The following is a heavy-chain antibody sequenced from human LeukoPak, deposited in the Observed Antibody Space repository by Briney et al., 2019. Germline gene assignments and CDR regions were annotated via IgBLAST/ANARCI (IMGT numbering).Heavy chain of an antibody. D-gene: IGHD6-19*01. CDR2: ISGSGGST. CDR1: GFTFSSYA. Sequence: GGSLRLSCAASGFTFSSYAMSWVRQAPGKGLEWVSAISGSGGSTYYADSVKGRFTISRDNSKNTLYLQMNSQRAEDTAVYYCAKLGMIAVAGYFDYWGQGTLVTVSS. V-gene: IGHV3-23*01. CDR3: AKLGMIAVAGYFDY. J-gene: IGHJ4*02.